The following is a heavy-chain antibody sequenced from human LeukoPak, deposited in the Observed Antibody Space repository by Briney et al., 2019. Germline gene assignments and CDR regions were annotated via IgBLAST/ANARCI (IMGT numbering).Heavy chain of an antibody. Sequence: GGSLRLSCAASGXTFSAYGMSWVRQAPGKGLEWVSYMSSSTEYIHYADSVKGRFTISRDNAKNSLYLQMDSLRAEDTAVYYCARAGLRYGFDYWGQGTLVTVSS. CDR1: GXTFSAYG. CDR3: ARAGLRYGFDY. D-gene: IGHD5-12*01. J-gene: IGHJ4*02. CDR2: MSSSTEYI. V-gene: IGHV3-21*01.